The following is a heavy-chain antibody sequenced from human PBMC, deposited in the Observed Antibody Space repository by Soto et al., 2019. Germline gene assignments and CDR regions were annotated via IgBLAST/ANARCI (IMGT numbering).Heavy chain of an antibody. D-gene: IGHD1-1*01. V-gene: IGHV4-31*03. CDR1: GGSISSAAYY. J-gene: IGHJ4*02. Sequence: PSETLSLTCTVSGGSISSAAYYWSWIRQHPGKGLEWIGYISHSGSTYYNPSLKSRVIISVDTSKNQFSLSLTSVTAADTAVYYCAREYTYRSNFFACWAQGALVTVSS. CDR3: AREYTYRSNFFAC. CDR2: ISHSGST.